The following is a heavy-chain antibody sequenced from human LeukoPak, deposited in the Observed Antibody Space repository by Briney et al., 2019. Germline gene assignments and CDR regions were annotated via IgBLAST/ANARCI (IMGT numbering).Heavy chain of an antibody. J-gene: IGHJ6*03. CDR1: GGTFSSYA. CDR3: ARGLPIDDILTGYYDYYYYYMDV. Sequence: ASVKVSYKASGGTFSSYAISWVRQAPGQGLEWMGGIIPIFGTANYAQKFQGRVTITADESTSTAYMELSSLRSEDTAVYYCARGLPIDDILTGYYDYYYYYMDVWGKGTTVTISS. CDR2: IIPIFGTA. D-gene: IGHD3-9*01. V-gene: IGHV1-69*13.